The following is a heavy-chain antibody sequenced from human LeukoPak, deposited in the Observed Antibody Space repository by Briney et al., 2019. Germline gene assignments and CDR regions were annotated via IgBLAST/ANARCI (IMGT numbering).Heavy chain of an antibody. CDR3: ARHPPDSSGYFFDY. D-gene: IGHD3-22*01. J-gene: IGHJ4*02. CDR1: GGSISSSSYY. CDR2: IYYSGST. Sequence: PSETLSLTCTVSGGSISSSSYYWGWIRQPPGKGLEWIGSIYYSGSTYYNPSLKSRVTISVDTSKNQFSLKLSSVTAADTAVYYCARHPPDSSGYFFDYWGQGTLVTVSS. V-gene: IGHV4-39*01.